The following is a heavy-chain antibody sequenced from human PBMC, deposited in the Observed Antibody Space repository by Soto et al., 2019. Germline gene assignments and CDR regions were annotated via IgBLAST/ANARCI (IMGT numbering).Heavy chain of an antibody. CDR2: VYYSGST. D-gene: IGHD4-17*01. CDR1: GGSISSYY. CDR3: ARANDYKSSTFDY. V-gene: IGHV4-59*01. J-gene: IGHJ4*01. Sequence: QVQLQESGPGLVKPSETLSLTCTVSGGSISSYYWSWIRQPPVKGLEWIGYVYYSGSTNYNPSLKSRVTMSVATSRSQLSLRLSSVTAADTAVYYCARANDYKSSTFDYWGHGTLVTVSS.